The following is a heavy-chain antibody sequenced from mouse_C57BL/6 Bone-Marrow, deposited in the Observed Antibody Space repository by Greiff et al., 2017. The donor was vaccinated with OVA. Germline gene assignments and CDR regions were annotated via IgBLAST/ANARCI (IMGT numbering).Heavy chain of an antibody. J-gene: IGHJ4*01. CDR3: ARPYYYAMDY. Sequence: VMLVESGPELVKPGASVKLSCKASGYTFTSYDINWVKQRAGQGLEWIGWIYPRDGSTKYNEKVKGKATLTVDTSSSTAYMELHSLTSEDSAVYFCARPYYYAMDYWGQGTSVTVSS. CDR2: IYPRDGST. CDR1: GYTFTSYD. V-gene: IGHV1-85*01.